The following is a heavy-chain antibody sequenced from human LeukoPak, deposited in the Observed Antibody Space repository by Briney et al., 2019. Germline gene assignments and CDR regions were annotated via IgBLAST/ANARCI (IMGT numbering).Heavy chain of an antibody. Sequence: SETLSLTCTVSGYSITSGYQWDWIRQPPGKGLEWIGTLSHSGSTYYNPSLKSRVIISVDTSKNQFSLKLSSVTAADTAVYYCARLLIVVVKDAFDIWGQGTMVTVSS. CDR3: ARLLIVVVKDAFDI. D-gene: IGHD3-22*01. CDR1: GYSITSGYQ. V-gene: IGHV4-38-2*02. CDR2: LSHSGST. J-gene: IGHJ3*02.